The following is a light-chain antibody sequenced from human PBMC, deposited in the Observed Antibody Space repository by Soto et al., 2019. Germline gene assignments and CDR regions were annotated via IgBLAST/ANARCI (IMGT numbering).Light chain of an antibody. CDR2: DAS. V-gene: IGKV3-15*01. CDR3: QQYDNWPPAYT. CDR1: QSVGIN. J-gene: IGKJ2*01. Sequence: EIVMAQSPATLSVSPGERATLSCWASQSVGINFAWYQQKSGQAPRLLIYDASTRATGIPASFSGSGSGTEFTLTISSLQSEDFAVYFCQQYDNWPPAYTFGQGTKLEIK.